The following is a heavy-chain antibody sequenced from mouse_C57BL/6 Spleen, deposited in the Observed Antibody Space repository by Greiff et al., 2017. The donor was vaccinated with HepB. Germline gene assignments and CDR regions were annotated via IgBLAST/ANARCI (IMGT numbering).Heavy chain of an antibody. D-gene: IGHD2-1*01. CDR3: ARRGYGNYSAWFAY. CDR1: GYTFTSYW. CDR2: IDPSDSET. Sequence: QVQLQQPGAELVRPGSSVKLSCKASGYTFTSYWMHWVKQRPIQGLEWIGNIDPSDSETHYNQKFKDKATLTVDKSSSTAYMQRSSLTSEDSAVYYCARRGYGNYSAWFAYWGQGTLVTVSA. J-gene: IGHJ3*01. V-gene: IGHV1-52*01.